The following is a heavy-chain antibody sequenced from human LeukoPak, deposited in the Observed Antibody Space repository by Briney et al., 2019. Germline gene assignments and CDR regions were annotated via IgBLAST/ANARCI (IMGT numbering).Heavy chain of an antibody. V-gene: IGHV1-69*01. CDR1: GGTFSSYA. CDR2: IIPIFGTA. CDR3: ARDGSTSEFIYYYGMDV. J-gene: IGHJ6*02. Sequence: SVKVSCKASGGTFSSYAISWVRQAPGQGLEWMGGIIPIFGTANYAQKFQGRVTITADESTSTAYMELSSLRSGDTAVYYCARDGSTSEFIYYYGMDVWGQGTTVTVSS. D-gene: IGHD2-2*01.